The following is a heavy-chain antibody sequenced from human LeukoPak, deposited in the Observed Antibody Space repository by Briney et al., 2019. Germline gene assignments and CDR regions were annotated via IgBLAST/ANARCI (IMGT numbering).Heavy chain of an antibody. CDR1: GYTFTAYY. J-gene: IGHJ5*02. CDR2: INPNSGGT. V-gene: IGHV1-2*02. Sequence: ASVKVSCKAFGYTFTAYYMHWVRQAPGQGLEWMGWINPNSGGTKYAQKFQGRVTMTRDTSISTAYMEVSRLRSDDTAVYYCTREGDVVADVNWFDPWGQGTLVTVSS. CDR3: TREGDVVADVNWFDP. D-gene: IGHD2-2*01.